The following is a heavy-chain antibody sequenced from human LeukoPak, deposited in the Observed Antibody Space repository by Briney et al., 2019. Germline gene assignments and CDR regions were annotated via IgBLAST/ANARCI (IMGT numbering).Heavy chain of an antibody. CDR2: IYYSGST. J-gene: IGHJ4*02. CDR3: ARAYEYESSGYQLDY. Sequence: SETLSLTCTVSGGSISSYYWSWIRQPPGKGLEWIGYIYYSGSTNYNPSLKSRVTISVDTSKNQFSLKLSSVTAADTAVYYCARAYEYESSGYQLDYWGQGTLVTVSS. CDR1: GGSISSYY. D-gene: IGHD3-22*01. V-gene: IGHV4-59*01.